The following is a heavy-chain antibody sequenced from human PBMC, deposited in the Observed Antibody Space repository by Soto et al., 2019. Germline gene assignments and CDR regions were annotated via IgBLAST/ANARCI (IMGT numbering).Heavy chain of an antibody. CDR3: ARTPAAMITDRYNWFDS. V-gene: IGHV3-30*01. CDR2: ISYSGDRQ. J-gene: IGHJ5*01. CDR1: GFTFADYA. D-gene: IGHD3-16*01. Sequence: PVGSLRLSCVASGFTFADYAMHWVRRTPGKGLEWVAVISYSGDRQYYAESVKGRFTISRDNSKKTLYLQMFSLTSEDSAVFYCARTPAAMITDRYNWFDSWGPGTQVTVSS.